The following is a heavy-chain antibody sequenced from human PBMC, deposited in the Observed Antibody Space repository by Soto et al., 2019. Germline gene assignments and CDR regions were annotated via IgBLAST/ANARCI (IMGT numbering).Heavy chain of an antibody. CDR1: GFSISSSSYY. CDR2: IYYSGST. J-gene: IGHJ3*02. Sequence: SETLSLTCPFSGFSISSSSYYWGWIRQPPGKGLEWIGSIYYSGSTYYNPSLKSRVTISVDTSKNQFSLKLSSVTAADTAVYYCARPGYSYGLSAFDIWGQGTMVTVSS. V-gene: IGHV4-39*01. CDR3: ARPGYSYGLSAFDI. D-gene: IGHD5-18*01.